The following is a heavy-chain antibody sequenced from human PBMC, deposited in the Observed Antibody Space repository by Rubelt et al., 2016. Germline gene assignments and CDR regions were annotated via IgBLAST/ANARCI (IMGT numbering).Heavy chain of an antibody. V-gene: IGHV4-39*07. Sequence: QVQLQESGPGLVKPSETLSLTCTVSGGSIGGSSYYWGWIRQPPGKGLEWIGNIYRSGTTYYNPSLKSRITISVDTSKNQVSRKVSSVTAADTAVYYCARDQLLGNDDYGFDFWGQGTQVTVSS. CDR2: IYRSGTT. D-gene: IGHD4-17*01. CDR3: ARDQLLGNDDYGFDF. J-gene: IGHJ4*02. CDR1: GGSIGGSSYY.